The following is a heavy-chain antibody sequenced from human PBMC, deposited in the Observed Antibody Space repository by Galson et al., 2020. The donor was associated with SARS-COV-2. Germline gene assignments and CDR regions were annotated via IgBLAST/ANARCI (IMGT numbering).Heavy chain of an antibody. CDR2: IYPGDSDT. V-gene: IGHV5-51*01. CDR3: ERHGDIVGDNWFDP. Sequence: GESLKISCKGSGYSFTNYWIGWVRQMPGKGLEWMGIIYPGDSDTRYSPSFQGQVTISADKSISTAYLQWNNLKASDTAMYYCERHGDIVGDNWFDPWGQGTLVTVSS. D-gene: IGHD2-15*01. CDR1: GYSFTNYW. J-gene: IGHJ5*02.